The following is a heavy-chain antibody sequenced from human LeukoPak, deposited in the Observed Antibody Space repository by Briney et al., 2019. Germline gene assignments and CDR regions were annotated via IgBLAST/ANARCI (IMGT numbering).Heavy chain of an antibody. V-gene: IGHV3-11*01. J-gene: IGHJ4*02. D-gene: IGHD3-22*01. Sequence: GGSLRLSCAASGFTFSDYYMSWIRQAPGKGLEWVSYNRSSGSSIYYADSVKGRFTISRDNAKNSLYLQMNSLRAEDTAVYCCARGDAMIGTLNYWGQGTLVTVSS. CDR2: NRSSGSSI. CDR3: ARGDAMIGTLNY. CDR1: GFTFSDYY.